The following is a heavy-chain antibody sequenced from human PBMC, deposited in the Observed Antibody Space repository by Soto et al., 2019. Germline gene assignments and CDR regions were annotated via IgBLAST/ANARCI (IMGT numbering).Heavy chain of an antibody. V-gene: IGHV3-23*01. D-gene: IGHD3-10*01. Sequence: LRLSCAASGFTFGNYAMSWVRQAPGKGLEWVSAISASIGSTYYTDSVKGRFTISRDNSKNTLYLQMNSLRAEDTAVYYCAKGGQSYDYWGQGTLVTVSS. CDR1: GFTFGNYA. CDR3: AKGGQSYDY. J-gene: IGHJ4*01. CDR2: ISASIGST.